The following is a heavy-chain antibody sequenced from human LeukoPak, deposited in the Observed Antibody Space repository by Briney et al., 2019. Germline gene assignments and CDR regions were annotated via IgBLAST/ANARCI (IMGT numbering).Heavy chain of an antibody. Sequence: SVKVSCKASGGTFSSYAISWVRQAPGQGLEWMGRIIPILGIANYAQKFQGRVTITADKSASTAYMELSSLRSEDTAVYYCAIRQIDSGHFLDYWGQGTLVTVSS. V-gene: IGHV1-69*04. CDR3: AIRQIDSGHFLDY. CDR2: IIPILGIA. D-gene: IGHD5-12*01. CDR1: GGTFSSYA. J-gene: IGHJ4*02.